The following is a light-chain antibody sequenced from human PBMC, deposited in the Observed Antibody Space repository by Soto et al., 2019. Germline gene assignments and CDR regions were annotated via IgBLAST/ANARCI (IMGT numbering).Light chain of an antibody. V-gene: IGKV3-20*01. CDR3: QQYGNSMVT. CDR1: QTVSSTY. CDR2: GAS. J-gene: IGKJ3*01. Sequence: EVVLTQYKGTLSLSPGERATLSCRASQTVSSTYLVWYQQKPGQAPRLLIYGASSRATGIPDRFSGSGSGTDFTLTISRLEPEDFAVYYCQQYGNSMVTFGPGSKVDI.